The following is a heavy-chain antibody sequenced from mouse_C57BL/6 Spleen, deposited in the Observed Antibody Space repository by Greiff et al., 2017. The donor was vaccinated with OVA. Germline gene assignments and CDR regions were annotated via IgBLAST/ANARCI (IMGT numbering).Heavy chain of an antibody. CDR3: ARSTAQATEVFDY. CDR2: ISYSGST. V-gene: IGHV3-8*01. CDR1: GYSITSDY. J-gene: IGHJ2*01. D-gene: IGHD3-2*02. Sequence: VQLKESGPGLAKPSQTLSLTCSVTGYSITSDYWNWIRKFPGNKLEYMGYISYSGSTYYTPSLKRRISITRDTSKNQYYLQLNSVTTEDTATYYCARSTAQATEVFDYWGQGTTLTVSS.